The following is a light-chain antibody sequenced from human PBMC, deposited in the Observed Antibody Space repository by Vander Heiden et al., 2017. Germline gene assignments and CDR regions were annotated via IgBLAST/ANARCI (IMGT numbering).Light chain of an antibody. CDR2: DAS. CDR1: QSISSW. J-gene: IGKJ1*01. Sequence: DIQMTQSPSTLSASVGDRVTITCRASQSISSWLAWYQQKPGKAPKLLIYDASSVESGVPSRFSGSGSGTEFTLTISSLQPDDFATYYCQQYNSYWTFGHGTKVEIK. V-gene: IGKV1-5*01. CDR3: QQYNSYWT.